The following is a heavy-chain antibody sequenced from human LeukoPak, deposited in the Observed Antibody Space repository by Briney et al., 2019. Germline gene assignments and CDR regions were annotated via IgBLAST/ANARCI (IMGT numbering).Heavy chain of an antibody. J-gene: IGHJ3*02. V-gene: IGHV1-2*02. CDR2: INPNSGGT. CDR3: ARAAVAVASPHAFDI. CDR1: GYTFTGYY. D-gene: IGHD6-19*01. Sequence: GASVKVSCKASGYTFTGYYMHWVRQAPGQGLEWMGWINPNSGGTNYAQKFQGRVTMTRDTSISTAYMELSRLRSDDTAVYYCARAAVAVASPHAFDIWGQGTMVTVSS.